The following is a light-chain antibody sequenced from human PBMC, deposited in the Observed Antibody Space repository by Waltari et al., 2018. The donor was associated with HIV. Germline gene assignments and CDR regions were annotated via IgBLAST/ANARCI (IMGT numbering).Light chain of an antibody. V-gene: IGLV2-11*01. CDR3: CSYAGTYTYVL. CDR1: SSDVGGYDS. CDR2: EVI. J-gene: IGLJ3*02. Sequence: QSALTQPRSVSGSPGQSVTICCTGTSSDVGGYDSVSWYLQHPGKVPKLIIYEVIKRPSGVPDRFSGSKSGNTASLTISGLQTEDEADYFCCSYAGTYTYVLFGGGTKLTVL.